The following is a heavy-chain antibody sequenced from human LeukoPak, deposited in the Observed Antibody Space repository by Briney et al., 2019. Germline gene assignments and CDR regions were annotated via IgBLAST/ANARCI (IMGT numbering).Heavy chain of an antibody. V-gene: IGHV4-61*02. J-gene: IGHJ1*01. CDR1: GGSISSGSYY. D-gene: IGHD3-22*01. Sequence: SETLSLTCTVSGGSISSGSYYWSWIRQPAGKGLEWIGCIYTSGSTNYNPSLKSRVTISVDTSKNQFSLKLSSVTAADTAVYYCARVSYYDSSGYYYGYFQHWGQGTLVTVSS. CDR2: IYTSGST. CDR3: ARVSYYDSSGYYYGYFQH.